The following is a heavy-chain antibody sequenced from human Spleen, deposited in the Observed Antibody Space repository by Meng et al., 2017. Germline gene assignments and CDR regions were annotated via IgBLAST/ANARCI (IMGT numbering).Heavy chain of an antibody. Sequence: SQTLSLTCALYGASFSGYYWSWIRQPPGKGLEWIGEINHSGSPKYNPSLKSRVTMSLDTSKNQFSLKLNPVTAADTAVYSCVGRAVGTITGHYGMDVWGQGTTVTVSS. V-gene: IGHV4-34*01. CDR1: GASFSGYY. J-gene: IGHJ6*02. D-gene: IGHD5-12*01. CDR2: INHSGSP. CDR3: VGRAVGTITGHYGMDV.